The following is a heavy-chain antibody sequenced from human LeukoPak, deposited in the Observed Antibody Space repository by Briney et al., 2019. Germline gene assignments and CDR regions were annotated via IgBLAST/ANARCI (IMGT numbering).Heavy chain of an antibody. CDR2: IYSDGKT. CDR3: ARTFPSDY. J-gene: IGHJ4*02. CDR1: VFTDSSNY. Sequence: GGTLRLSCAASVFTDSSNYMSGVRHARGKGLEWVSIIYSDGKTDYSEYVKGRVTLARDNSKNTLYLKMNSLRAEDTAVYYCARTFPSDYWGQGALVTVSS. V-gene: IGHV3-53*01.